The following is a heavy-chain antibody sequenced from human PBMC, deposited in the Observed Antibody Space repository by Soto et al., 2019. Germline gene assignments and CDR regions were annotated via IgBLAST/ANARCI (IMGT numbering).Heavy chain of an antibody. CDR1: GGTFSSYT. D-gene: IGHD4-17*01. V-gene: IGHV1-69*02. CDR2: IIPILGIA. Sequence: QVQVVQSGAEVKKPGSSVKVSCKASGGTFSSYTISWVRQAPGQGLEWMGRIIPILGIANYAQKFQGRVTITADKSTSTAYMELSSLRSEDTAVYYCARTITTVTTQRYFDLWGRGTLVTVSS. J-gene: IGHJ2*01. CDR3: ARTITTVTTQRYFDL.